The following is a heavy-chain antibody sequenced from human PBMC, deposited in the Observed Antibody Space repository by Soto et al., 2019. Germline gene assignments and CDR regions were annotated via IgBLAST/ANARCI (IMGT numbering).Heavy chain of an antibody. J-gene: IGHJ6*02. D-gene: IGHD2-2*01. Sequence: QVQVVESGGGVVQPGRSLRLSCGASGFTFTSYGMHWVRQAPGKGLEWVAVISYDGGDKYYEDSVKGRFTISRDNSKNQLYLQMHSRRHEKSAVQYCPKASGYSGSSACSREIYYYYGMDVWGQGTTVNVSS. V-gene: IGHV3-30*18. CDR1: GFTFTSYG. CDR3: PKASGYSGSSACSREIYYYYGMDV. CDR2: ISYDGGDK.